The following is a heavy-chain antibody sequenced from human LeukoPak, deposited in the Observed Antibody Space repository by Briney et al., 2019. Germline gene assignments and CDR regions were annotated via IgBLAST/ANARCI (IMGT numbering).Heavy chain of an antibody. CDR3: AKDSRIVGATFRSYHYMDV. J-gene: IGHJ6*03. Sequence: PGGSLRLSCAASGFTLSNHAMIWVRQAPGKGPELVSGIRGRGDRTHYADSVKGRFTISRDNSKNTLYLQMNSLRAEDTAVYYCAKDSRIVGATFRSYHYMDVWGKGTTVAISS. CDR2: IRGRGDRT. CDR1: GFTLSNHA. D-gene: IGHD1-26*01. V-gene: IGHV3-23*01.